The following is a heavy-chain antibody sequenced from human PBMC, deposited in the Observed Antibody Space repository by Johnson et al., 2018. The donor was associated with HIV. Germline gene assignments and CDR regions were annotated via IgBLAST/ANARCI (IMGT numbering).Heavy chain of an antibody. Sequence: VQLVESGGGVVRPGGSLRLSCAASGFTFDDYGMSWVRQAPGKGLEWVANINQDGSDKYYVDSMEGRFIISRDNAKNSLYLQMTILRAEDTAIYYCARKGYAFDLWGQGTMVTVSS. CDR3: ARKGYAFDL. CDR1: GFTFDDYG. J-gene: IGHJ3*01. V-gene: IGHV3-7*05. CDR2: INQDGSDK.